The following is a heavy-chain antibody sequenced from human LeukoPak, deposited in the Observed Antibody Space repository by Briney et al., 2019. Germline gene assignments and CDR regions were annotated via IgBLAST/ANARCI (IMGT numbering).Heavy chain of an antibody. CDR2: IKSDEITT. D-gene: IGHD3/OR15-3a*01. J-gene: IGHJ4*02. V-gene: IGHV3-74*01. CDR1: GFTFSSYYW. CDR3: ARGAWTAYYYDY. Sequence: GGSLRLSCAASGFTFSSYYWMHWVRQAPGKGLVWVSRIKSDEITTNYADSVKGRFTISRDNAKNTLYLQMNSLRAEDTAVYYCARGAWTAYYYDYWGQGTLVTVSS.